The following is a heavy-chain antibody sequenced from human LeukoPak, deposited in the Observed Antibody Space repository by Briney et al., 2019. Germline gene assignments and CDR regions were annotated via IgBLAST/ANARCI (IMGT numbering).Heavy chain of an antibody. D-gene: IGHD2-15*01. CDR3: AKGGYCSGGGCYIQFYFDL. J-gene: IGHJ4*02. Sequence: PGGSLRLSCAASGFTFSSYAMNWVRQAPGKGLEWVSSISGSGGGTYYADSVKGRFTIARDNSKNTLYLQMNSLRAEDTAVYYCAKGGYCSGGGCYIQFYFDLWGQGTLVTVSS. V-gene: IGHV3-23*01. CDR2: ISGSGGGT. CDR1: GFTFSSYA.